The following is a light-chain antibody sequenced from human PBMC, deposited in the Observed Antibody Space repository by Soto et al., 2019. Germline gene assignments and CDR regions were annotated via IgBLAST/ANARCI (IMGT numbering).Light chain of an antibody. CDR3: QQYNNWPPDT. J-gene: IGKJ2*01. CDR2: GAS. CDR1: QSVNNN. V-gene: IGKV3-15*01. Sequence: EITLTQSPASLSVSPGERATLSCRASQSVNNNLAWYQQKRGQPPRLLIYGASTRATGIPGRFRGSGSGTEFTLTITSLQSEDFAVYFCQQYNNWPPDTFGQGTKLEIK.